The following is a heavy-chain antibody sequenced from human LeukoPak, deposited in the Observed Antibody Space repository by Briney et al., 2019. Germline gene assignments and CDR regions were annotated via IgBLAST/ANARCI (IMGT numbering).Heavy chain of an antibody. J-gene: IGHJ4*02. D-gene: IGHD3-16*02. Sequence: SVKVSCKASGGAFSSYAISWVRQAPGQGLEWMGGIIPIFGTANYAQKFQGRVTITADESTSTAYMELSSLRSEDTAVYYCARPAHDYVWGSYRFEWYFDYWGQGTLVTVSS. CDR2: IIPIFGTA. CDR3: ARPAHDYVWGSYRFEWYFDY. CDR1: GGAFSSYA. V-gene: IGHV1-69*13.